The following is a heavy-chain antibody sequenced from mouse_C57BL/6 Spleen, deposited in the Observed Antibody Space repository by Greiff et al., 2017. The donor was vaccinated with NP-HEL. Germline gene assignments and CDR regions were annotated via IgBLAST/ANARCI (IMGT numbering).Heavy chain of an antibody. CDR1: GYTFTSYW. CDR2: INPSSGYT. J-gene: IGHJ3*01. D-gene: IGHD2-3*01. V-gene: IGHV1-7*01. Sequence: VQLQQSGAELAKPGASVKLSCKASGYTFTSYWMHWVKQRPGQGLEWIGYINPSSGYTKYNQKFKDKATLTTDKSSSTAYMQLSSLTYEDSAVYSCARSDDGYYVEFAYWGQGTLVTVSA. CDR3: ARSDDGYYVEFAY.